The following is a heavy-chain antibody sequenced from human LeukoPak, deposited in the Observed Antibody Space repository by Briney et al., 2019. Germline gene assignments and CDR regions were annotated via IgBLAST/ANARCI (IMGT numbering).Heavy chain of an antibody. D-gene: IGHD3-10*01. CDR3: ARGSSTWFGELLNNLDY. Sequence: SETLSLTCTVSGVSMSGSFWSWIRQPPGKGLEWIGYVFFEGNTRYNPSLSSRLSISIDTSRSQFSLKLNSVAAADTAVYYCARGSSTWFGELLNNLDYWGQGTLVTVSS. CDR2: VFFEGNT. V-gene: IGHV4-4*08. CDR1: GVSMSGSF. J-gene: IGHJ4*02.